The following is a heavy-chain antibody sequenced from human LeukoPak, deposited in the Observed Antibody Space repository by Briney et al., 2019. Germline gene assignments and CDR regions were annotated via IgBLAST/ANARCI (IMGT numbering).Heavy chain of an antibody. J-gene: IGHJ4*02. V-gene: IGHV4-39*01. CDR3: ARLGFGSSGYYKYYFDY. D-gene: IGHD3-22*01. CDR1: GGSISSSSYS. CDR2: IYYSGST. Sequence: SETLSLTCTVSGGSISSSSYSWGWIRQPPGKGLEWIGSIYYSGSTYYNPSLKSRVTISVDTSKNQFSLKLSSVTAADTAVYYCARLGFGSSGYYKYYFDYWGQGTLVTVSS.